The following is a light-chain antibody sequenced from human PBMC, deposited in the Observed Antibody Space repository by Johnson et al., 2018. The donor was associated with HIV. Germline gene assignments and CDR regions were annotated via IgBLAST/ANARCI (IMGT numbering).Light chain of an antibody. Sequence: QSVLTQPPSVSAAPGQKVTISCSGSSSNIGNYFVSWYQQLPGAAPRLLIYEDYKRPSGIPDRFSGSKSGATATLGITGLQTGDEADYYCGIWDASLSPLYVFGTGTTITVL. CDR1: SSNIGNYF. J-gene: IGLJ1*01. V-gene: IGLV1-51*02. CDR3: GIWDASLSPLYV. CDR2: EDY.